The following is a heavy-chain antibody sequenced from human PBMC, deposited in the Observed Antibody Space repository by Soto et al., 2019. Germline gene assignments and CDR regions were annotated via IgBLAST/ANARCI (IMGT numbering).Heavy chain of an antibody. V-gene: IGHV4-38-2*02. D-gene: IGHD1-26*01. Sequence: KTSETLSLICGVSGYSISSGYYWAWIRQPPGKGLEWIGSMYHGVTSYYNPSLKSRVSISIDTSKNQFSLKLMSVTAADTAVYYCARDGGSYSGIDFWGQGTLVTVSS. CDR3: ARDGGSYSGIDF. J-gene: IGHJ4*02. CDR1: GYSISSGYY. CDR2: MYHGVTS.